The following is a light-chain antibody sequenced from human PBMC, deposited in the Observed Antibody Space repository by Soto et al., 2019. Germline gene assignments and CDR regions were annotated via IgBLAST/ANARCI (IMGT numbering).Light chain of an antibody. V-gene: IGKV3-20*01. Sequence: EIVLTQSLGTLSLTPGERAPHSCRASQSVNYNLAWYQQKPGQAPRLHIDSASTSATGTPERFSGSGSGTDFTLTISRQEHEAFTVYYCQHYGSLGTFGQGTKVDTK. CDR1: QSVNYN. CDR3: QHYGSLGT. J-gene: IGKJ1*01. CDR2: SAS.